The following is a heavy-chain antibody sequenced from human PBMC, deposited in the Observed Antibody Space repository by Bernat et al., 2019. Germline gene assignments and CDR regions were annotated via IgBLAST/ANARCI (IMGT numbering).Heavy chain of an antibody. CDR2: LSYDGSNK. V-gene: IGHV3-30*18. Sequence: QVQLVESGGGVVRPGRSLRLSCVASGFTLSTYDIHWVLQAPGKGLEWVAVLSYDGSNKYYADSVKGRFTSSRNNSKNTLYLQMNSMGGGDTAVYYCAKDQWRPGSGYYPEWHHFDYWGQGTLVTVSS. CDR1: GFTLSTYD. J-gene: IGHJ4*03. D-gene: IGHD3-22*01. CDR3: AKDQWRPGSGYYPEWHHFDY.